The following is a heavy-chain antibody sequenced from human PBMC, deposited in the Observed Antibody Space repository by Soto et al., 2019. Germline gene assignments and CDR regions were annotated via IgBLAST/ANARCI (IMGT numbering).Heavy chain of an antibody. D-gene: IGHD4-17*01. CDR2: IYPGDSDT. Sequence: PGESLKISCKASGYSFTSYWIAWVRRMPGKGLEWMGIIYPGDSDTRYSPSFQGQVTISADKSIGTAYLQWSSLKASDTAIYYCARQGLAVTIDYWGQGTLVTVSS. V-gene: IGHV5-51*01. CDR1: GYSFTSYW. CDR3: ARQGLAVTIDY. J-gene: IGHJ4*02.